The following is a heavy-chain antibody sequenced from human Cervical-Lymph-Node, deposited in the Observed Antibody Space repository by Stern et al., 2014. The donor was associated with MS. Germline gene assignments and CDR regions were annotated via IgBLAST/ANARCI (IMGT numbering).Heavy chain of an antibody. CDR3: AKESGYQLLLRFAY. V-gene: IGHV3-30*18. Sequence: VQLVQSGGGVVQPGRSLRLSCAASGFTSSSYGMHWVRQAPGKGLEWVAVISYDGSNKYYADSVKGRFTISRDNSKNTLYLQMNSLRAEDTAVYYCAKESGYQLLLRFAYWGQGTLVTVSS. D-gene: IGHD2-2*01. CDR2: ISYDGSNK. CDR1: GFTSSSYG. J-gene: IGHJ4*02.